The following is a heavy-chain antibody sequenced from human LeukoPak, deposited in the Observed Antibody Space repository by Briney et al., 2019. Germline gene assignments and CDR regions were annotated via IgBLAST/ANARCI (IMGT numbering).Heavy chain of an antibody. J-gene: IGHJ6*02. CDR3: ARGYYDILTGYYYYYYYGMDV. D-gene: IGHD3-9*01. CDR2: ISSSGSNI. V-gene: IGHV3-11*01. CDR1: GFTFSDYY. Sequence: GGSLRLSCAASGFTFSDYYMSWIRQAPGKGLEWVSYISSSGSNIYYADSVKGRFTISRDNAKNSLYLQMNSLRAEDTAVYYCARGYYDILTGYYYYYYYGMDVWGQGTTVTVSS.